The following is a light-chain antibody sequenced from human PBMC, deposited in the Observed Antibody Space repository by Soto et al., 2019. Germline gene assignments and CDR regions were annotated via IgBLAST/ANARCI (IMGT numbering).Light chain of an antibody. J-gene: IGKJ1*01. CDR1: QSISSY. CDR2: AAS. V-gene: IGKV1-39*01. CDR3: QQSYSTPET. Sequence: DIPMTQSPSSLSASVGDRVTITCRASQSISSYLNWYQQKPGKAPKLLIYAASSLQSGVPSRFSGSGSGTDFTLTISSLQPEDFATYYCQQSYSTPETFGQGTKVEIQ.